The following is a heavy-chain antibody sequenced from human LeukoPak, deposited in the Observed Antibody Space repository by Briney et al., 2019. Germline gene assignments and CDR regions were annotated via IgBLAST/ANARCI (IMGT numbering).Heavy chain of an antibody. CDR3: ARLGIGVVPSAMLGDYYFDY. V-gene: IGHV4-59*08. D-gene: IGHD2-2*01. J-gene: IGHJ4*02. CDR2: IYYSGST. Sequence: SETLCLTCTVSGGSISSYYWSWIRQPPGKGLEWIGYIYYSGSTKYNPSLKSRVTISVDTSKSQFSLKLTSVTAADTAVYYCARLGIGVVPSAMLGDYYFDYWGQGTLVTVSS. CDR1: GGSISSYY.